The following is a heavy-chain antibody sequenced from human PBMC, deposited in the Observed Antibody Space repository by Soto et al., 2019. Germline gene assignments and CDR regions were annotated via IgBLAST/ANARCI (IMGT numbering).Heavy chain of an antibody. Sequence: GESLKISCKGSGYTFTNYWIGWVRQMPGTGLEWMGIIYPGESDTKYNPSFQGQVTISADKSITTTYLQWSGLKASDTAIYYCAASIFYYGMDVWGQGTTVTVSS. V-gene: IGHV5-51*01. CDR1: GYTFTNYW. CDR3: AASIFYYGMDV. J-gene: IGHJ6*02. CDR2: IYPGESDT.